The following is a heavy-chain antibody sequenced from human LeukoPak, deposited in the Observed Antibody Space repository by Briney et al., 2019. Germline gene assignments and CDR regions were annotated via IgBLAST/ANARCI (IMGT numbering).Heavy chain of an antibody. D-gene: IGHD3-22*01. J-gene: IGHJ3*02. CDR2: IYSGGST. CDR3: AGNSGYYDSSGDAFDI. V-gene: IGHV3-66*01. CDR1: GFTVSSNY. Sequence: GGSLRLSCAASGFTVSSNYMSWVRQAPGKGLEWVSVIYSGGSTYYADSVKGRFTISRDNSKNTLYLQMNSLRAEDTAVYYCAGNSGYYDSSGDAFDIWGQGTMATVSS.